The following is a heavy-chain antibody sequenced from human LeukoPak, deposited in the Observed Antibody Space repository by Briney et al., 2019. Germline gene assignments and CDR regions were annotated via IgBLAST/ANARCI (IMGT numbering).Heavy chain of an antibody. J-gene: IGHJ4*02. CDR1: GFTVSSNY. V-gene: IGHV3-66*01. Sequence: GGSLRLSCAASGFTVSSNYMSWVRQAPGKGLEWVSVIYSGGSTYYADSVKGRFTISRDNSKNTLYLQMNSLRAEDTAVYYCAREGRWTPFDYWGQGTLVTLSS. CDR2: IYSGGST. CDR3: AREGRWTPFDY. D-gene: IGHD4-23*01.